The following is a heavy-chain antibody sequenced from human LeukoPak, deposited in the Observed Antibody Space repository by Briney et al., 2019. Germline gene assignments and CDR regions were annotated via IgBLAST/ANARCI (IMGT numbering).Heavy chain of an antibody. CDR1: GYSFTSYW. CDR3: ARSRDIVVIPAASNWFDP. CDR2: IYPGDSDT. V-gene: IGHV5-51*01. J-gene: IGHJ5*02. Sequence: GESLKISCKGSGYSFTSYWIGWVRQMPGKGLEWMGIIYPGDSDTRYSPSFQGQVTISADKFISTAYLQWSSLKASDTAMYYCARSRDIVVIPAASNWFDPWGQGTLVTVSS. D-gene: IGHD2-2*01.